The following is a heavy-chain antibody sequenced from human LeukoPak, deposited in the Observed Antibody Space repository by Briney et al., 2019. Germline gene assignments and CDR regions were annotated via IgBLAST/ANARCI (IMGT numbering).Heavy chain of an antibody. CDR1: GFTFTSSA. J-gene: IGHJ4*02. CDR3: AAVGYSSSWYPFDY. D-gene: IGHD6-13*01. Sequence: SVKVSCKASGFTFTSSAMQWVRQARGQRLEWIGRIVVGSGNTNYAQKFQERVTITRDMSTSTAYMELSSLRSEDTAVYYCAAVGYSSSWYPFDYWGQGTLVTVSS. CDR2: IVVGSGNT. V-gene: IGHV1-58*02.